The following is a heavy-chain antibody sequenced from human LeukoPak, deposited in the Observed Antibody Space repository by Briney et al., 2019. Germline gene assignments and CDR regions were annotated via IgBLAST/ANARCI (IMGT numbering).Heavy chain of an antibody. CDR3: ASSPEYSSSWYYFDY. CDR2: ITSSFSYI. V-gene: IGHV3-21*01. CDR1: GFTFSTYS. J-gene: IGHJ4*02. D-gene: IGHD6-13*01. Sequence: GGSLRLSCAASGFTFSTYSMNWVRQAPGKGLEWVSSITSSFSYIYYADSAKGRFTISRDNAKKSLYLQMNSLRAEDTAVYYCASSPEYSSSWYYFDYWGQGTLVTVSS.